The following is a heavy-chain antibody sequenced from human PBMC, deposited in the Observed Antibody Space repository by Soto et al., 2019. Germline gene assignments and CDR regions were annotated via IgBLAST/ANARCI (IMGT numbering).Heavy chain of an antibody. Sequence: GGSLRLSCTASGFTFGDYAMSWFRQAPGKGLEWVGFIRSKAYGGTTEYAASVKGRFTISRDDSKSIAYLQMNSLKTEDTAVYYCTRSPHCSSTRCYYFDYWGPGTLVTLSS. CDR1: GFTFGDYA. CDR3: TRSPHCSSTRCYYFDY. J-gene: IGHJ4*02. D-gene: IGHD2-2*01. CDR2: IRSKAYGGTT. V-gene: IGHV3-49*03.